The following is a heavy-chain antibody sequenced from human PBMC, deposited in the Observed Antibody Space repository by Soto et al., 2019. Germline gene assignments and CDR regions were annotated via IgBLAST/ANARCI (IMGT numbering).Heavy chain of an antibody. Sequence: EVQLVESGGGLVKPGGSLRLSCAASGFTFSVYSMNWVRQAPGKGLEWVSSISSSSTYIYYAYSLEGRFTISRDNAKSSLYLQINSLRADDTAVYYCARETAGYTSTSAFDSWGQGALVTVSS. CDR3: ARETAGYTSTSAFDS. CDR1: GFTFSVYS. CDR2: ISSSSTYI. V-gene: IGHV3-21*01. J-gene: IGHJ4*02. D-gene: IGHD5-12*01.